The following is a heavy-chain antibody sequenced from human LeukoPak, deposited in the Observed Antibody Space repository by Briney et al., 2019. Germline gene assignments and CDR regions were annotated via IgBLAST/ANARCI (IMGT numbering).Heavy chain of an antibody. D-gene: IGHD1-26*01. CDR3: ARGSGSYWWFDS. CDR2: INPDSGDT. Sequence: GASVKVSCKASGGTFSSYAINWVRQATGQGLEWMGWINPDSGDTNYAQKFQGWVTMTRDTSISTAYMEVRRLRSDDTAVYYCARGSGSYWWFDSWGQGTLVTVSS. J-gene: IGHJ5*01. CDR1: GGTFSSYA. V-gene: IGHV1-2*04.